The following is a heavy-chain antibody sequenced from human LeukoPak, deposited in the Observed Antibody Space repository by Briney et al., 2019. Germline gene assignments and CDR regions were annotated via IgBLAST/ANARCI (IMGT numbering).Heavy chain of an antibody. D-gene: IGHD6-19*01. CDR1: DYTFTNDG. CDR3: ARSRYSSGWYLNN. Sequence: ASVKVSCKASDYTFTNDGIHWVRQAPGQGLEWMGWINAYSGNTNYAQRFQDRVTLTIETSTSTAYMELRSLRSDDTAVYSCARSRYSSGWYLNNWGQGTLVTVSS. CDR2: INAYSGNT. J-gene: IGHJ4*02. V-gene: IGHV1-18*01.